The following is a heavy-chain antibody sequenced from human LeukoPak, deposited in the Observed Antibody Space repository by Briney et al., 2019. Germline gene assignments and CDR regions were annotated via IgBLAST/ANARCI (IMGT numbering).Heavy chain of an antibody. Sequence: SETLSLTCTVSGGSISSYYWSWIRQPPGKGLEWIGEINHSGSTNYNPSLKSRVTISVDTSKNQFSLKLSSVTAADTAVYYCARGRIAVVGGYYYGMDVWGQGTTVTVSS. CDR1: GGSISSYY. V-gene: IGHV4-34*01. CDR2: INHSGST. J-gene: IGHJ6*02. D-gene: IGHD6-19*01. CDR3: ARGRIAVVGGYYYGMDV.